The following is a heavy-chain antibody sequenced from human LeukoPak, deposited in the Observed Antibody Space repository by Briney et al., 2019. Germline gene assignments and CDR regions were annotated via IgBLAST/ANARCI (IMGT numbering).Heavy chain of an antibody. J-gene: IGHJ6*02. CDR1: GGSISSYS. Sequence: SETLCLTCTASGGSISSYSWSWIRQPPGKGLEWIGYIYYSGSTNYNPSPKSRVTISVDSSENQSSLKRISVTAADTAVYYCARHSRGLTNDYYDGMDVWGQGTTVTVSS. CDR3: ARHSRGLTNDYYDGMDV. D-gene: IGHD3-10*01. V-gene: IGHV4-59*08. CDR2: IYYSGST.